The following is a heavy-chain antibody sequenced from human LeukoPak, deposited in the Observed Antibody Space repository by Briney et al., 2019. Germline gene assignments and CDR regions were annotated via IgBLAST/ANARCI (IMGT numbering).Heavy chain of an antibody. Sequence: SQTLSLTCTVSGGSISSGDYYWSWIRQHPGKGLEWIGYIYYSGSTYYNPSLKSRVTISVDTSKNQFSLKLSSVTAADTAVYYCAREHSVVRGVMNYWGQGTLVTVSS. CDR1: GGSISSGDYY. CDR3: AREHSVVRGVMNY. V-gene: IGHV4-31*03. CDR2: IYYSGST. D-gene: IGHD3-10*01. J-gene: IGHJ4*02.